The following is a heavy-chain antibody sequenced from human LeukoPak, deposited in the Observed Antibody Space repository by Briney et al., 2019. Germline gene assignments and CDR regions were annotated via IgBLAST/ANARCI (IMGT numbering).Heavy chain of an antibody. Sequence: KPSQTLSLTCTVSGGSISSGDYYLSWIRQPPGKGLEWIGYIYYSGSTYYNPSLKSRVTISVDTSKNQFSLKLSSVTAADTAVYYCARGRYCSSTSCYESAFDIWGQGTMVTVSS. V-gene: IGHV4-30-4*08. CDR1: GGSISSGDYY. J-gene: IGHJ3*02. D-gene: IGHD2-2*01. CDR3: ARGRYCSSTSCYESAFDI. CDR2: IYYSGST.